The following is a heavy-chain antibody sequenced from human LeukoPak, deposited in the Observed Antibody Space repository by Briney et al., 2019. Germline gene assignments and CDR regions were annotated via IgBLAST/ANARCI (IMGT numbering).Heavy chain of an antibody. CDR1: GFTFSGYW. CDR2: INHSGST. D-gene: IGHD1-26*01. Sequence: GSLRLSCAASGFTFSGYWMSWVRQAPGKGPEWIGEINHSGSTNYNPSLKSRVTISVDTSKNQFSLKLSSVTAADTAVYYCARLYSGSYIYWGQGTLVTVSS. V-gene: IGHV4-34*01. J-gene: IGHJ4*02. CDR3: ARLYSGSYIY.